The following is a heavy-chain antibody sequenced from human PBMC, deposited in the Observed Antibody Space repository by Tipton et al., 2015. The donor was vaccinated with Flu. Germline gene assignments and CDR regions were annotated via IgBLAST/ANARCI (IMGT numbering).Heavy chain of an antibody. J-gene: IGHJ4*02. CDR1: GFTVSSKY. Sequence: QLVQSGGGLIQPGGSLRLSCAASGFTVSSKYMSWVRQVPGKGLEWVSNIYNDGTTYYADSVKGRFTISRDNSKNTVHLQMNSLRAEDTAVYYCTRESTVGTYWGQGTLVTVSS. CDR3: TRESTVGTY. CDR2: IYNDGTT. V-gene: IGHV3-53*01. D-gene: IGHD4-11*01.